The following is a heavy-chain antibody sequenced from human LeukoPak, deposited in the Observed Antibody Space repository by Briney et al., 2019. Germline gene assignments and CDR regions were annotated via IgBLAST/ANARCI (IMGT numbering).Heavy chain of an antibody. J-gene: IGHJ3*02. V-gene: IGHV1-2*02. CDR3: ARGETITMVRGVIVQAFDI. CDR2: INPNSGGT. Sequence: ASVKVSCKASGYTFTGYYMHWVRQAPGQGLEWMGWINPNSGGTNYAQKFQGRVTMTRDTSISTAYMELSRLRSDDTAVYYCARGETITMVRGVIVQAFDIWGQGAMVTVSS. D-gene: IGHD3-10*01. CDR1: GYTFTGYY.